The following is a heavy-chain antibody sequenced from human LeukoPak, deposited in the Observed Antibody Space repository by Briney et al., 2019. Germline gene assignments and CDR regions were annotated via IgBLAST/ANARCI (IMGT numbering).Heavy chain of an antibody. Sequence: GGSLRLSCAASGFTFPNAWVNWVRQAPGKGLEWVGHIKSKGNGGTIDYAAPVKGRFTISGDDSKNTVYLQMNSLEIEDTAVYFCTTDLGTGVRGYWGQGTLVTVSS. CDR2: IKSKGNGGTI. D-gene: IGHD7-27*01. CDR1: GFTFPNAW. V-gene: IGHV3-15*01. J-gene: IGHJ4*02. CDR3: TTDLGTGVRGY.